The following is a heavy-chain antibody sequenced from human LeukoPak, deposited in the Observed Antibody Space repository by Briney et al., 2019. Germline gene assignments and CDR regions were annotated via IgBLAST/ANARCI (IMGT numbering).Heavy chain of an antibody. CDR3: ARGPYDSSGYYWEDYYYYMDV. J-gene: IGHJ6*03. CDR2: INHSGST. D-gene: IGHD3-22*01. V-gene: IGHV4-34*01. CDR1: GGSFSGYY. Sequence: SETLSLTCAVYGGSFSGYYWSWIRQPPGKGLEWIGEINHSGSTNYNPSLKSRVTISVDTSKNQFSLKLSSVTAADTAVYYCARGPYDSSGYYWEDYYYYMDVWGKGTTVTVSS.